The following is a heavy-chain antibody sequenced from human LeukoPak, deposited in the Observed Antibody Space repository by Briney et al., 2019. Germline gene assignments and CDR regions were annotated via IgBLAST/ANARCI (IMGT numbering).Heavy chain of an antibody. CDR3: TTDQEWLVPPRDY. Sequence: PGRSLRLSCAASGFTFDDYATYWVRQAPGKGLEWVGRIKSKTDGGTTDYAAPVKGRFTISRDDSKNTLYLQMNSLKTEDTAVYYCTTDQEWLVPPRDYWGQGTLVTVSS. CDR2: IKSKTDGGTT. V-gene: IGHV3-15*01. J-gene: IGHJ4*02. D-gene: IGHD6-19*01. CDR1: GFTFDDYA.